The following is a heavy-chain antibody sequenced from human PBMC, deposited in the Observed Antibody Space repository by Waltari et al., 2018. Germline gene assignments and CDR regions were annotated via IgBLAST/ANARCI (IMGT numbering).Heavy chain of an antibody. D-gene: IGHD5-12*01. V-gene: IGHV1-18*01. CDR2: ISAYNGNT. J-gene: IGHJ4*02. CDR1: GYTFTSYG. CDR3: ARTKSEMATSPPFDY. Sequence: QVQLVQSGAEVTKPGASVKVSCKASGYTFTSYGLSLVRTSPGQGLEWMGWISAYNGNTNYAQKLQGRVTMSTDTATSTAYMELRSLRYDDTAVYYCARTKSEMATSPPFDYWGQGTLVTVSS.